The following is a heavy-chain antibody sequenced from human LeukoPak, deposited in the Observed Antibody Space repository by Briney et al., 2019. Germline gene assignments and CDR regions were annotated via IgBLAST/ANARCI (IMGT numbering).Heavy chain of an antibody. CDR3: ARDAGYGYDRFDY. Sequence: GGSLRLSCAASGFIFSSYWMAWVRQAPGKGLEWVANIKEDGSDKNYVDSVKGRFTISRDNAKNSLYLQMNSLRAEDTAVYYWARDAGYGYDRFDYWGQGTQVTVSS. CDR1: GFIFSSYW. V-gene: IGHV3-7*01. D-gene: IGHD5-18*01. CDR2: IKEDGSDK. J-gene: IGHJ4*02.